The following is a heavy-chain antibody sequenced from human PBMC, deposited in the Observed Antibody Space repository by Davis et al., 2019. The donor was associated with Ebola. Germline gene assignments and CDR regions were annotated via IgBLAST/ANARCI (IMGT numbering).Heavy chain of an antibody. D-gene: IGHD3-9*01. V-gene: IGHV1-69*13. CDR3: ARDFDGGNYYFDY. CDR2: IIPIFDTP. J-gene: IGHJ4*02. Sequence: SVKVSCKASVGSFSSHPISWVRQAPRQGLEWMGGIIPIFDTPHYAQKFQGRITITADASTSTAYMELSSLRSEDTATYFCARDFDGGNYYFDYWGPGTPVTVSS. CDR1: VGSFSSHP.